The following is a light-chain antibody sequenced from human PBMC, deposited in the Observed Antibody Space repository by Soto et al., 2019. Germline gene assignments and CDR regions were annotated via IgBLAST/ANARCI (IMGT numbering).Light chain of an antibody. CDR1: QGIATD. CDR2: AAS. CDR3: QQYYTYPLT. Sequence: DIQMTQSPSSISASVGDRITITCRASQGIATDLAWFQQRPGQAPKPLIYAASALQSGVPSVFSASGSGTDFSLTISGLQPDDFATYYCQQYYTYPLTFGPGTRV. V-gene: IGKV1-16*01. J-gene: IGKJ3*01.